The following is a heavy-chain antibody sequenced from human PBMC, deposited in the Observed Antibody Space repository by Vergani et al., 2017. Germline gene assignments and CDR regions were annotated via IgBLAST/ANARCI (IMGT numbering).Heavy chain of an antibody. CDR3: ARGALWWLRQIDS. Sequence: QVQLQDSGPGLVKPSETLSLTCSVSGDSMNTYYWTWIRQPPGKGLEWIGYIYDSGDTKYNPSLKSRVTMSLDTSKNQFSLNLYSVTAADTAVYYCARGALWWLRQIDSWGQGTLVTVSS. V-gene: IGHV4-59*01. D-gene: IGHD2-21*01. CDR1: GDSMNTYY. CDR2: IYDSGDT. J-gene: IGHJ4*02.